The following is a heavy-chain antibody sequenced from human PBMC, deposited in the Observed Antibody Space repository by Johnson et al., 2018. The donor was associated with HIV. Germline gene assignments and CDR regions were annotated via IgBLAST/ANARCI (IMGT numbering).Heavy chain of an antibody. Sequence: QVQLVESGGGVVQPGGSLRLSCAASGFTFSSYGMHWVRQAPGKGLEWVAFIRYDGSNKYYADSVKGRFTISRDNSKNTLYLQMNRLRAEDTAGYYCAKETPSSVGTFDIWGQGTMVTVSS. D-gene: IGHD6-25*01. V-gene: IGHV3-30*02. CDR1: GFTFSSYG. J-gene: IGHJ3*02. CDR3: AKETPSSVGTFDI. CDR2: IRYDGSNK.